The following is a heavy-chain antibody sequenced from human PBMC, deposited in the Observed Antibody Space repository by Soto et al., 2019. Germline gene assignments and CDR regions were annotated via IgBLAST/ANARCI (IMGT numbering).Heavy chain of an antibody. CDR3: ARDYYRFNSGYGFSMDV. J-gene: IGHJ6*02. D-gene: IGHD5-12*01. CDR2: ISYDGSNK. V-gene: IGHV3-30-3*01. CDR1: GFTFSSYW. Sequence: GSLRLSCAASGFTFSSYWMHWVRQAPGKGLEWVAVISYDGSNKYYADSVKGRFTISRDNSKNTLYLQMNSLRAEDTAVYYCARDYYRFNSGYGFSMDVWGQGTTVTVSS.